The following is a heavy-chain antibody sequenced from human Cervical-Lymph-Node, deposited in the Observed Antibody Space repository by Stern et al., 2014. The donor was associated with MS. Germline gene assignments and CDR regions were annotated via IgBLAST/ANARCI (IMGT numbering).Heavy chain of an antibody. Sequence: EVQLVESGGGLVQPGGSLRLSCAASGFTFSSYAMSWVRQAPGKGLEWVSAISGSGGSTYYADSVKGRFTISRDNSKNTLYLQMNSLRAEDTAVYYCANNSPLSPGGWYSSSWRPSAVYWGQGTLVTVSS. CDR1: GFTFSSYA. D-gene: IGHD6-13*01. V-gene: IGHV3-23*04. CDR2: ISGSGGST. J-gene: IGHJ4*02. CDR3: ANNSPLSPGGWYSSSWRPSAVY.